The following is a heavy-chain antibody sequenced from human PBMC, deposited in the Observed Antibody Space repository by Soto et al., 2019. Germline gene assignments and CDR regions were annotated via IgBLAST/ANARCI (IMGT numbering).Heavy chain of an antibody. V-gene: IGHV3-21*01. CDR2: ISSSSSYI. CDR1: GFPFSSYS. CDR3: ARDYDFWSGYLY. Sequence: AGSLRLSCAASGFPFSSYSMNWVRQAPGKGLEWVSSISSSSSYIYYADSVKGRFTISRDNAKNSLYLQMNSLRAEDTAVYYCARDYDFWSGYLYWGQGTLVTVSS. D-gene: IGHD3-3*01. J-gene: IGHJ4*02.